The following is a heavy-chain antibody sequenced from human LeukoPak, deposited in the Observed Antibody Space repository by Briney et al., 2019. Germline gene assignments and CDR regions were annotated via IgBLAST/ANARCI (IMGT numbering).Heavy chain of an antibody. CDR1: GFTVSNYT. V-gene: IGHV3-21*01. J-gene: IGHJ4*02. CDR3: ATDRDNSDWQKRFDS. CDR2: VSSSGGFT. D-gene: IGHD2-21*02. Sequence: GGSLRLSCGASGFTVSNYTMNWVRQTPGKGLEWVSTVSSSGGFTYYADSVKGRFIISRDNARNSLFLQMNSLRAEDTAVYYCATDRDNSDWQKRFDSWGQGTLVTVSS.